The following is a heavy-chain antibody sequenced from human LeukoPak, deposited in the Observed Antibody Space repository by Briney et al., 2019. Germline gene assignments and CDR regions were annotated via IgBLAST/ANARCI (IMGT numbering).Heavy chain of an antibody. Sequence: GGSLRLSCAASGFTFSSYGMPWVRQAPGKGLGWVAVIRFDESHRYYADSVKGRFTISRDNSKNTLFLQMNSLRAEDTALYYCARWDIPTADIDYWGQGTLVTVSS. CDR3: ARWDIPTADIDY. D-gene: IGHD6-13*01. J-gene: IGHJ4*02. CDR2: IRFDESHR. V-gene: IGHV3-33*01. CDR1: GFTFSSYG.